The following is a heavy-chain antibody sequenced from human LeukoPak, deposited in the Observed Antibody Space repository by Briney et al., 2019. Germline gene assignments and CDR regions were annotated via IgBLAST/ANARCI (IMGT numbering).Heavy chain of an antibody. CDR2: IKQDGSER. D-gene: IGHD2-15*01. J-gene: IGHJ4*02. CDR1: GFTFSSYT. V-gene: IGHV3-7*01. CDR3: ARMILQGDFDY. Sequence: GESLRLSCAASGFTFSSYTMNWVRQAPGKGLEWVANIKQDGSERYYVDSVKGRFTISRDNAKNSLYLQMNSLRAEDTAVYYCARMILQGDFDYWGQGTLVTVSS.